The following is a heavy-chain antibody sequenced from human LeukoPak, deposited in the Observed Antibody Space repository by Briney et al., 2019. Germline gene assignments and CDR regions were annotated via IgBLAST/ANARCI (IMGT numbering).Heavy chain of an antibody. CDR2: ISYSSSTI. V-gene: IGHV3-48*04. Sequence: GGSLRLSCAASGFTFSSYSMNWVRQAPGKGLEWVSSISYSSSTIYYADSVKGRFTISRDNAKNSLYLQMNSLRAEDTAVYYCARPYCSSSSCYWYFDYWGQGTLVTVSS. CDR1: GFTFSSYS. J-gene: IGHJ4*02. CDR3: ARPYCSSSSCYWYFDY. D-gene: IGHD2-2*01.